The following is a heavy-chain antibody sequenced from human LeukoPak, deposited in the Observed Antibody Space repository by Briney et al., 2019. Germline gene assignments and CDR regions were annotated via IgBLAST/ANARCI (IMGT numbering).Heavy chain of an antibody. V-gene: IGHV3-74*01. D-gene: IGHD5-24*01. J-gene: IGHJ5*02. CDR3: AKGQERWFDP. Sequence: GGSLRLSCAASGFTFSTYWMHWVRQAPGKGLVWVSRIYPDGSGTDYADSVKGRFTISRDNAKNTLYLQMNSLRAEDTAVYYCAKGQERWFDPWGQGTLVSVSS. CDR2: IYPDGSGT. CDR1: GFTFSTYW.